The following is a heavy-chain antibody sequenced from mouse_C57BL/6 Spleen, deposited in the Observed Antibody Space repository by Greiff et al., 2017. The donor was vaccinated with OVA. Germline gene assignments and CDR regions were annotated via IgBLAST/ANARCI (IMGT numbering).Heavy chain of an antibody. CDR1: GFTFSDDG. D-gene: IGHD4-1*01. CDR3: ARKAGTYAMDY. Sequence: EVQVVESGGGLVKPGGSLKLSCAASGFTFSDDGMHWVRQAPEQGLEWVAYISSGSSTIYYAYTVKGRFTISRDNANNTLFLQMTSQRSEDKAMYYCARKAGTYAMDYWGQGTSVTVSS. J-gene: IGHJ4*01. V-gene: IGHV5-17*01. CDR2: ISSGSSTI.